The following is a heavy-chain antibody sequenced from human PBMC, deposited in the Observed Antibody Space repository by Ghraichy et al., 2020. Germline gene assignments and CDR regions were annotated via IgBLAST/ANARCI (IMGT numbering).Heavy chain of an antibody. V-gene: IGHV3-23*01. J-gene: IGHJ4*02. CDR3: VKRGPDSRPYRPFDK. CDR1: GFTFSNYA. Sequence: GGSLRLSCSASGFTFSNYAMNWVRQPPGKGLEWVATVSDGTDGPHYPDSVKGRFTISRDNSRSMIYLQMNSLRVEDTAIYYCVKRGPDSRPYRPFDKWGRGTLVTVSS. D-gene: IGHD6-13*01. CDR2: VSDGTDGP.